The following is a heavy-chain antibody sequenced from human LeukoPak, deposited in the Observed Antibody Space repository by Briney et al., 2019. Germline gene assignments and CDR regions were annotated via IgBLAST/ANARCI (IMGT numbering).Heavy chain of an antibody. CDR1: GDSISSGSYC. Sequence: SETLSLTCTVSGDSISSGSYCWSWIRQPPGKGLEWIGYIYYSGSTNYNPSLKSRVTISVDTSKNQFSLKLSSVTAADTAVYYCARHDAYSGYAIDVDYFDYWGQGTLVTVSS. J-gene: IGHJ4*02. CDR2: IYYSGST. D-gene: IGHD5-12*01. V-gene: IGHV4-61*01. CDR3: ARHDAYSGYAIDVDYFDY.